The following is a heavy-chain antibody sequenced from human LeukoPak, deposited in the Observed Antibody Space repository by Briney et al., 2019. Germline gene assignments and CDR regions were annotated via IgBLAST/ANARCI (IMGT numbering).Heavy chain of an antibody. CDR1: GGSISSNNW. J-gene: IGHJ4*02. CDR3: ATFPRIAVAGHSDY. V-gene: IGHV4-4*02. Sequence: SGTLSLTCAVSGGSISSNNWWGWVRQPPGKGLEWIGYIYYSGSTYYNPSLKSRVTISVDTSKNQFSLKLSSVTAADTAVYYCATFPRIAVAGHSDYWGQGTLVTVSS. D-gene: IGHD6-19*01. CDR2: IYYSGST.